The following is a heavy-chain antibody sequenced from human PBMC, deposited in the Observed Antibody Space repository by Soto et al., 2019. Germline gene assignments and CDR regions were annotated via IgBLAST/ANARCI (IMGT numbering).Heavy chain of an antibody. CDR2: ISGSGGST. Sequence: PGGSLRLSCAASGFTFSSYAMSWVRQAPGKGLEWVSAISGSGGSTYYADSVKGRFTISRDNSKNTLYLQMNSLRAEDTAVYYCAKDLSWADIVATYYFDYWGQGTLVTVSS. CDR3: AKDLSWADIVATYYFDY. V-gene: IGHV3-23*01. J-gene: IGHJ4*02. CDR1: GFTFSSYA. D-gene: IGHD5-12*01.